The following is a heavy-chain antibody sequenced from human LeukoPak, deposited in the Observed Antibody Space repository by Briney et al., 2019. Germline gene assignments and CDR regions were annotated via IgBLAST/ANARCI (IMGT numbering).Heavy chain of an antibody. CDR3: ARGGGVYDSSGYYFYYFDY. D-gene: IGHD3-22*01. Sequence: ASETLSLTCAVYGGSFSGYYWSWLRQPPGKGLEWMGEINHSGSTNYNPSLKSRVTISVDTSKNQFSLKLSSVTAADTAVYYCARGGGVYDSSGYYFYYFDYWGQGTLVTVSS. J-gene: IGHJ4*02. CDR2: INHSGST. V-gene: IGHV4-34*01. CDR1: GGSFSGYY.